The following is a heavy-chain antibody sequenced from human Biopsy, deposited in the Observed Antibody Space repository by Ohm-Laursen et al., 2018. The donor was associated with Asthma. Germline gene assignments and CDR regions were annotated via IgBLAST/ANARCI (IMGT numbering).Heavy chain of an antibody. CDR3: AKGMDTFDI. CDR2: ISASGNST. D-gene: IGHD5-18*01. J-gene: IGHJ3*02. Sequence: SLRLSCAASGFVFSQCGIHWVRQAPGKGPERVSTISASGNSTYYGDSVKGRFTISRDNSKNTLFLHMDSLRADDTAVYYCAKGMDTFDIWGQGTLVTVSS. CDR1: GFVFSQCG. V-gene: IGHV3-23*01.